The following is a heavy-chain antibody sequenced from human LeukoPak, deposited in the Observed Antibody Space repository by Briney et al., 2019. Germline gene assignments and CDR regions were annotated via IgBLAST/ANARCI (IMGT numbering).Heavy chain of an antibody. CDR3: ARDGIVSDLSMDV. J-gene: IGHJ6*02. CDR2: INPNSGGT. D-gene: IGHD3-22*01. Sequence: APVKVSCKASGYTFTGYYMHWVRQAPGQGLEWMGRINPNSGGTNYAQKFQGRVTMTRDTSISTAYMELSRLRSDDTAVYYCARDGIVSDLSMDVWDQGTTVTVSS. V-gene: IGHV1-2*06. CDR1: GYTFTGYY.